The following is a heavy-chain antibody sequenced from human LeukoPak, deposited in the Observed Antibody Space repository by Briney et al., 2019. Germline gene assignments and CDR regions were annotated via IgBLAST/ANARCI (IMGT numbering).Heavy chain of an antibody. V-gene: IGHV3-30*02. D-gene: IGHD3-16*01. Sequence: PGGSLRLSCAASGFTFSSYGMHWVRQAPGKGLEWVAFIRYDGSNKYYADSVKGRFTISRDNSKNTLYLQMNSLRAEDTAVYYCAKVLRVWENSGLFDYWGQGTLVTVSS. CDR1: GFTFSSYG. CDR3: AKVLRVWENSGLFDY. CDR2: IRYDGSNK. J-gene: IGHJ4*02.